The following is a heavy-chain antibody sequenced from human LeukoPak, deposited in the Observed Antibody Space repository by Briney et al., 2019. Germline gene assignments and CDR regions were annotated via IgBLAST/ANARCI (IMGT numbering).Heavy chain of an antibody. V-gene: IGHV4-59*01. CDR2: IYYSGST. J-gene: IGHJ3*02. D-gene: IGHD6-19*01. Sequence: NPSETLSLTCTASGGSISSYYWSWIRQPPGKGLEWIGYIYYSGSTNYNPSLKSRVTISVDTSKNQFSLKLSSVTAADTAVYYCARSSIAVAGTAFDIWGQGTMVTVSS. CDR3: ARSSIAVAGTAFDI. CDR1: GGSISSYY.